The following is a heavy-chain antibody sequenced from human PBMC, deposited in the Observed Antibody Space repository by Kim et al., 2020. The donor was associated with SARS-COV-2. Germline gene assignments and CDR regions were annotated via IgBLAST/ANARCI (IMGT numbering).Heavy chain of an antibody. D-gene: IGHD3-3*01. Sequence: PALKSRVTISVDTAKNQCSLKLSSVTAADTAVYYCARLITEPGFWYGMDVWGQGTTVTVSS. CDR3: ARLITEPGFWYGMDV. V-gene: IGHV4-31*02. J-gene: IGHJ6*02.